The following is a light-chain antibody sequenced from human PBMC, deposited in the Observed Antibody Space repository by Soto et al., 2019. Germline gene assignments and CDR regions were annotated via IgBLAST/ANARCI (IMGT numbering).Light chain of an antibody. J-gene: IGKJ1*01. Sequence: EIVLTQSPATLSLSPGERATLSCRASQSVSSYLAWYQQKPGQAPRLLIYDASNRATGIPDRFTGSGSGTDFTLTINRLEPEDFAVYYCQQYGGMWTFGQGTKV. CDR1: QSVSSY. CDR3: QQYGGMWT. CDR2: DAS. V-gene: IGKV3-11*01.